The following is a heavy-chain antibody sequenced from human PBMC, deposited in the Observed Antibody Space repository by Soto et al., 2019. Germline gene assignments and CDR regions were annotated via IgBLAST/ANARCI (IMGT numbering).Heavy chain of an antibody. J-gene: IGHJ6*02. D-gene: IGHD2-15*01. CDR1: GFTFSSYG. Sequence: GGSLRLSCAASGFTFSSYGMHWVRQAPGKGLEWVAVIWYDGSNKYYADSVKGRFTISRDNSKNTLYLQMNRLRAEDTAVYYCARDQGIVVVVAATIYGMDVWGQGTTVTVSS. CDR3: ARDQGIVVVVAATIYGMDV. V-gene: IGHV3-33*01. CDR2: IWYDGSNK.